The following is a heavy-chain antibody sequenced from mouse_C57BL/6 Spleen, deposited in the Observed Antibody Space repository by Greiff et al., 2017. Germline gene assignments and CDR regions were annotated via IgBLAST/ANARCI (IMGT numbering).Heavy chain of an antibody. CDR3: ARRGYDGYHWFAY. D-gene: IGHD2-3*01. CDR1: GYSITSGYY. V-gene: IGHV3-6*01. Sequence: EVQLQQSGPGLVKPSQSLSLTCSVTGYSITSGYYWNWIRQFPGNKLEWMGYISYDGSNNYNPSLKNRISITRDTSKNQFFLKLNSVTTEDTATYDCARRGYDGYHWFAYWGQGTLVTVSA. J-gene: IGHJ3*01. CDR2: ISYDGSN.